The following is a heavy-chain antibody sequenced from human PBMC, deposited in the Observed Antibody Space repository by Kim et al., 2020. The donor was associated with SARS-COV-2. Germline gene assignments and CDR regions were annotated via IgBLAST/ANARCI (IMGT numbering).Heavy chain of an antibody. CDR2: ISSSGDST. CDR3: ARDYDSSGYYGMDV. D-gene: IGHD3-22*01. CDR1: GLNFSSYG. V-gene: IGHV3-64*01. J-gene: IGHJ6*02. Sequence: GGSLRLSCAASGLNFSSYGMHWVRQAPGKGLEYVSFISSSGDSTYYANSVGGRFTISRDTSKNTLYLQMGSLRAEDMAVYYCARDYDSSGYYGMDVWGQGTTVTVSS.